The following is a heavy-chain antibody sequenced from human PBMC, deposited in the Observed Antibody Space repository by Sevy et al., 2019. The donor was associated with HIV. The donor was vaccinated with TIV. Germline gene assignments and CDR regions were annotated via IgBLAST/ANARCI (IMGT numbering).Heavy chain of an antibody. CDR2: INTNTGNP. CDR1: GYTFTSYA. D-gene: IGHD3-10*01. V-gene: IGHV7-4-1*02. Sequence: ASVKVSCKASGYTFTSYAMNWVRQAPGQGLEWMGWINTNTGNPTYAQGFTGRFVFSLETSVSTAYLQISSLKAEDTAVYYCARDVGYYGSGSYYNVGFNPWGQGTLVTVSS. J-gene: IGHJ5*02. CDR3: ARDVGYYGSGSYYNVGFNP.